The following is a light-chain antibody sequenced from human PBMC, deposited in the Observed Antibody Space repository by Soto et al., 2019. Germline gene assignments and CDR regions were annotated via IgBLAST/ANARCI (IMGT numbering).Light chain of an antibody. Sequence: DIQMTLPPSTLSASVGDSVTITCRASQSISSWLAWYQQKPGKAPKLLIYDASSLESGVPSRFSGSGSGTEFTLTISSLQSEDFAVYYCQQYNKRPRTFGQGTKVDI. CDR3: QQYNKRPRT. J-gene: IGKJ1*01. CDR1: QSISSW. V-gene: IGKV1-5*01. CDR2: DAS.